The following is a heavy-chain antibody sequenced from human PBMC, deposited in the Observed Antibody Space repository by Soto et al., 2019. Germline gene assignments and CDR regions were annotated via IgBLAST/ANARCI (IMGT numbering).Heavy chain of an antibody. D-gene: IGHD3-9*01. CDR1: GGTFSSYA. CDR3: ARVPYYDILTGSLVSDYYYYGMDV. CDR2: IIPIFGTA. V-gene: IGHV1-69*13. J-gene: IGHJ6*02. Sequence: SVKVSCKASGGTFSSYAISWVRQAPGQGLEWMGGIIPIFGTANYAQKFQGRVTITADESTSTAYMELSSLRSKDTAVYYCARVPYYDILTGSLVSDYYYYGMDVWGQGTTVTVSS.